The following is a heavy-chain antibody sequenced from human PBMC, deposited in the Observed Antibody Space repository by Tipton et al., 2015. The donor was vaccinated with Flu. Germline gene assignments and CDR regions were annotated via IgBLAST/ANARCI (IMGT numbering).Heavy chain of an antibody. CDR1: GGTFSRYI. Sequence: QLVQSGAEMKKPGSSVKVSCKASGGTFSRYIISWVRQAPGQGLEWMGRISPMFGTANYAQKFQGRVTNTADESTATAYMELSSLRSEDTAVYYCATTPYHYDSSGYLDSWGQGTLVTVSS. CDR2: ISPMFGTA. D-gene: IGHD3-22*01. V-gene: IGHV1-69*18. J-gene: IGHJ4*02. CDR3: ATTPYHYDSSGYLDS.